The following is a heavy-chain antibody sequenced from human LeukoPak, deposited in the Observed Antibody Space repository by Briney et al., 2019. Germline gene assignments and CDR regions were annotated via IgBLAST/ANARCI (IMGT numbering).Heavy chain of an antibody. J-gene: IGHJ4*02. CDR3: ATSLIPKLFDY. CDR1: GFTFSSYS. Sequence: GGSLRLSCAASGFTFSSYSMNWVRQAPGKGLEWVSSISSSSSYIYYADSVRGRFTISRDNAKNSLYLQMNSLRAEDTAVYYCATSLIPKLFDYWGQGTLVTVSS. CDR2: ISSSSSYI. D-gene: IGHD1-1*01. V-gene: IGHV3-21*01.